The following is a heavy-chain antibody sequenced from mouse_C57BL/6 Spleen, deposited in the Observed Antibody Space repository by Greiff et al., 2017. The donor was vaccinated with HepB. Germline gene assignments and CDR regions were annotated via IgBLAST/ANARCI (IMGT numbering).Heavy chain of an antibody. Sequence: QVQLQQPGAELVRPGTSVKLSCKASGYTFTSYWMHWVKQRPGQGLEWIGVIDPSDSYTNYNQKFKGKATLTVDTSSSTAYMQLSSLTSEDSAVYYCARQGYYWYFDVWGTGTTVTVSS. CDR3: ARQGYYWYFDV. CDR2: IDPSDSYT. D-gene: IGHD2-2*01. J-gene: IGHJ1*03. CDR1: GYTFTSYW. V-gene: IGHV1-59*01.